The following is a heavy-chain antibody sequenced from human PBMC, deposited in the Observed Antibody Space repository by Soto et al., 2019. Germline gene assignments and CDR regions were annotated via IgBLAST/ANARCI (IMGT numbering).Heavy chain of an antibody. CDR3: AREGGYSYNSYGMDV. Sequence: GGSLRLSCAASGFSFSSYDMHWVRQGTGKGLEWVSVIGTAGDTYYPGSVKGRFTISRDNAKNSLYLQMNNLRVEDTAVYYCAREGGYSYNSYGMDVWGQGTTVTVS. J-gene: IGHJ6*02. CDR2: IGTAGDT. V-gene: IGHV3-13*01. D-gene: IGHD5-18*01. CDR1: GFSFSSYD.